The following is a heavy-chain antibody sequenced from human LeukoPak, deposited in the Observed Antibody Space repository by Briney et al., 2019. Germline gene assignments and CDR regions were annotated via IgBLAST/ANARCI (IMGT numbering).Heavy chain of an antibody. V-gene: IGHV4-30-4*01. D-gene: IGHD3-22*01. CDR3: ASYRSPDSSGYYAYFQH. CDR2: IYYSGST. J-gene: IGHJ1*01. Sequence: SETLSLTCTVSGGSISSGDYYWSWIRQPPGKGLEWIGYIYYSGSTYYNPSLKSRVTISVDTSKNQFSLKLSSVTAADTAVYYCASYRSPDSSGYYAYFQHWGQGTLVTVSS. CDR1: GGSISSGDYY.